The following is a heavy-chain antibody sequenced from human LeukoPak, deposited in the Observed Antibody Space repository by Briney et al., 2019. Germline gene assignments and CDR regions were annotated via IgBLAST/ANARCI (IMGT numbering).Heavy chain of an antibody. Sequence: PSETLSLTCTVSGGSISSSSYYWSWIRQPPGKGLEWIGEINHSGSTNYNPSLKSRVTISVDTSKNQFSLKLSSVTAADTAVYYCARERGYSSRPFDYWGQGTLVTVSS. CDR2: INHSGST. D-gene: IGHD6-13*01. CDR3: ARERGYSSRPFDY. J-gene: IGHJ4*02. CDR1: GGSISSSSYY. V-gene: IGHV4-39*07.